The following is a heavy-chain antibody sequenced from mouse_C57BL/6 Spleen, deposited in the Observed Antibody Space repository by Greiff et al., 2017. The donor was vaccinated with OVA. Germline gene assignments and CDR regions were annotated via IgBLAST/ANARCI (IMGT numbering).Heavy chain of an antibody. D-gene: IGHD1-1*01. J-gene: IGHJ2*01. CDR1: GYTFTDYY. CDR3: ARWYYYGSSSHFDY. V-gene: IGHV1-26*01. Sequence: EVKLQQSGPELVKPGASVKISCKASGYTFTDYYMNWVKQSHGKSLEWIGDINPNNGGTSYNQKFKGKATLTVDKSSSTAYMELRSLTSEDSAVYYCARWYYYGSSSHFDYWGQGTTLTVSS. CDR2: INPNNGGT.